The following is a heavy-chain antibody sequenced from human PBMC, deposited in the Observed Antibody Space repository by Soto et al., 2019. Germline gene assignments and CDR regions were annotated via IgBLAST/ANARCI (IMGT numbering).Heavy chain of an antibody. CDR2: IFGNDDK. CDR3: AHRQDLCSGGSCRKYFDY. D-gene: IGHD2-15*01. CDR1: GFSLSTSEVG. V-gene: IGHV2-5*01. Sequence: QITLKESGPPLVKPTQTLTLTCTFSGFSLSTSEVGVGWIRQPPGKALEWLALIFGNDDKYYSPSLKSRLTITKDTSKNQVVLTMTNVDPVDTGTFYCAHRQDLCSGGSCRKYFDYWGQGTLVTVSS. J-gene: IGHJ4*02.